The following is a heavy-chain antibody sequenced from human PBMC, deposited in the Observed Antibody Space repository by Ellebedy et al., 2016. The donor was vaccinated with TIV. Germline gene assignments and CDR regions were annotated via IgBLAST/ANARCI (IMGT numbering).Heavy chain of an antibody. CDR2: IIPIFGTA. CDR3: ARDTHCSSTSCSYYYYYYMDV. J-gene: IGHJ6*03. D-gene: IGHD2-2*01. V-gene: IGHV1-69*13. CDR1: GGTFSSYA. Sequence: SVKVSXXASGGTFSSYAISWVRQAPGQGLEWMGGIIPIFGTANYAQKFQGRVTITADESTSTAYMELSSLRSEDTAVYYCARDTHCSSTSCSYYYYYYMDVWGKGTTVTVSS.